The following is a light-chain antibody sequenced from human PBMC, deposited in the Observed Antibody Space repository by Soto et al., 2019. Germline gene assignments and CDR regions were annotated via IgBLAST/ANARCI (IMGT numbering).Light chain of an antibody. J-gene: IGLJ1*01. Sequence: QSALTQPPSASGSPGQSVTISCTGNSNDVGHSSFISWYQQHPGKGPKLIIYEVSKRPSGVPDRFSGSKSGNTASLSVSGLQDEDEADYFCNAHADNGKHVFGTGAKVNVL. CDR3: NAHADNGKHV. V-gene: IGLV2-8*01. CDR2: EVS. CDR1: SNDVGHSSF.